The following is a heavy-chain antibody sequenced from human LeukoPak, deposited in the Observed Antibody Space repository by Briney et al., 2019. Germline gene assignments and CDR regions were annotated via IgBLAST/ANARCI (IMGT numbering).Heavy chain of an antibody. J-gene: IGHJ4*02. D-gene: IGHD3-22*01. V-gene: IGHV3-23*01. CDR1: GGSISSSR. CDR2: ISGSGGST. Sequence: PSETLSLTCTVSGGSISSSRNYWGWIRQPPGKGLEWVSAISGSGGSTYYADSVKGRFTISRDNSKNTLYLQMNSLRAEDTAVYYCAKDLVVINPYYFDYWGQGTLVTVSS. CDR3: AKDLVVINPYYFDY.